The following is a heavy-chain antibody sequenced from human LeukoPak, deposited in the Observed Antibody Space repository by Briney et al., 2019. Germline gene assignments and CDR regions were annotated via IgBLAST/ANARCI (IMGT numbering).Heavy chain of an antibody. D-gene: IGHD3-10*01. CDR1: GYTFTSYG. J-gene: IGHJ6*03. CDR2: INPNSGGT. V-gene: IGHV1-2*02. CDR3: ARDRGSGSYRYYMDV. Sequence: ASVKVSCKASGYTFTSYGISWVRQAPGQGLEWMGWINPNSGGTNYAQKFQGRVTMTRDTSISTAYMELSRLRSDDTAVYYCARDRGSGSYRYYMDVWGKGTTVTISS.